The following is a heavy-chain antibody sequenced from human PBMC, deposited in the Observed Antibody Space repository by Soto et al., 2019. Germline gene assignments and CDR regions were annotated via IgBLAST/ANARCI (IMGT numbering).Heavy chain of an antibody. V-gene: IGHV1-18*01. D-gene: IGHD6-19*01. CDR2: ISAYNGNT. CDR1: GYTFTSYG. CDR3: ATNPAIAVAGKDYDY. J-gene: IGHJ4*02. Sequence: ASVKVSCKASGYTFTSYGISWVRQAPGQGLEWMGWISAYNGNTNYAQKLQGRVTMTTDTSTSTAYMELRSLRPDDTAVYYCATNPAIAVAGKDYDYWGQGTLVTVSS.